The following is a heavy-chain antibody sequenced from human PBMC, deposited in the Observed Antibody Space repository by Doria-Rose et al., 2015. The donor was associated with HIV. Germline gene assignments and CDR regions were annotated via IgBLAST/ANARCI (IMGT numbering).Heavy chain of an antibody. CDR2: IFSDDEG. Sequence: QESGPVLVKPTETLTLTCTVSGVSLSSPGMGVSWIRQPPGKALEWLANIFSDDEGSYKTSLKSRLTISRGTSTSQVVLTMTDMDPVDTATYYCARIKSSRWYHKYYFDFWGQGTLVIVSA. CDR3: ARIKSSRWYHKYYFDF. V-gene: IGHV2-26*01. J-gene: IGHJ4*02. D-gene: IGHD6-13*01. CDR1: GVSLSSPGMG.